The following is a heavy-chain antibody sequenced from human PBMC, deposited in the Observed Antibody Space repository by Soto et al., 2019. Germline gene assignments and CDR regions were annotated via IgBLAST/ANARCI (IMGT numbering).Heavy chain of an antibody. Sequence: PGGSLRLSCVGTGLNFDDFAMHWVRQAPGKGLEWVSGITWNSRVLAYADSVKGRFTISRDNARNSLYLQMDSLRDEDTALYYCSKGRYEVWSPYYLDAWGQGTLVTVSS. J-gene: IGHJ4*02. CDR2: ITWNSRVL. D-gene: IGHD3-3*01. CDR1: GLNFDDFA. V-gene: IGHV3-9*01. CDR3: SKGRYEVWSPYYLDA.